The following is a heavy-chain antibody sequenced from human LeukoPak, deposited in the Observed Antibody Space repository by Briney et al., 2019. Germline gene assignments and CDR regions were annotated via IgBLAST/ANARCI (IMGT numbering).Heavy chain of an antibody. CDR1: GFTFSSYS. CDR3: AREGALTVTKDAFDI. D-gene: IGHD4-17*01. J-gene: IGHJ3*02. Sequence: GGSLRLSCAASGFTFSSYSMNWVRQAPGKGLEWVSYITSSGSTIYYADSVKGRFTISRDNAKNSLYLQMNSLRAEDTAVYYCAREGALTVTKDAFDIWGQGTMVTVSS. CDR2: ITSSGSTI. V-gene: IGHV3-48*04.